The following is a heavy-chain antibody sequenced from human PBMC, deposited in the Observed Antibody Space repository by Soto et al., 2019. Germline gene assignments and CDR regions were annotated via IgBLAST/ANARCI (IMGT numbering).Heavy chain of an antibody. CDR2: IKPDGGEQ. J-gene: IGHJ4*02. V-gene: IGHV3-7*04. CDR3: ARGHSNSCDY. CDR1: GFTFGNYW. Sequence: EVQLVESGGGLVQPGGSLRLSCEASGFTFGNYWMNWVRQTPGKGLEWVANIKPDGGEQYYVDSVKGRFTISRDNAKDSLYLQMSSRRGDDTAVYYCARGHSNSCDYWGQGTLVTVSS. D-gene: IGHD5-18*01.